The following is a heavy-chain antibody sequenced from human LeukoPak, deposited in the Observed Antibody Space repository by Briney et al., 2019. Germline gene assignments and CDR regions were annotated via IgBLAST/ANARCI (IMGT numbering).Heavy chain of an antibody. CDR1: GFTFGDYA. Sequence: GGSVRLSCTASGFTFGDYAMRWVRQAPGKGRVWVGFIRSKDYGGTTEYAASVKGRFTISRDDSKSIAYLQMNSLKTEDTAVYYCTRSLTTGLREGYYFDYWGQGTLVTVSS. CDR2: IRSKDYGGTT. J-gene: IGHJ4*02. V-gene: IGHV3-49*04. D-gene: IGHD4-17*01. CDR3: TRSLTTGLREGYYFDY.